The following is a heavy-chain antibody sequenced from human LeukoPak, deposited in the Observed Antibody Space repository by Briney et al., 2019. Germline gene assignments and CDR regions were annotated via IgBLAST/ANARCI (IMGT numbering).Heavy chain of an antibody. CDR2: ISYDGSNK. Sequence: GRSLRLSCAASGFTFSSYGMHWVRQAPGKGLEWVAVISYDGSNKYYADSVKGRFTISRDNSKNALYLQMDSLRAEDTAVYYCAKAVQNYDFWSGYYPAFGYYYYYYGMDVWGRGTTVTVSS. CDR3: AKAVQNYDFWSGYYPAFGYYYYYYGMDV. J-gene: IGHJ6*02. CDR1: GFTFSSYG. D-gene: IGHD3-3*01. V-gene: IGHV3-30*18.